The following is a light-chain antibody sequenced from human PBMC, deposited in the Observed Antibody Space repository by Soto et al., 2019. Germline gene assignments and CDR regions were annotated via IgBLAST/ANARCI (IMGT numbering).Light chain of an antibody. Sequence: DIVMTQSPLSLPVTPGEPASISCRSSQSLLHSNGYNYLDWYLQKPGQSPQLLIYLGSNRASGVPYRFSGSVSGTDFTLKISRVDAEDVGVYYCMQALQTPTFGQGTKVEIK. J-gene: IGKJ1*01. CDR3: MQALQTPT. CDR2: LGS. CDR1: QSLLHSNGYNY. V-gene: IGKV2-28*01.